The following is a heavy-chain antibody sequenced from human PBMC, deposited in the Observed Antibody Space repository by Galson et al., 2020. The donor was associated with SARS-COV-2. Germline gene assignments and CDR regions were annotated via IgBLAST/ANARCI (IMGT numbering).Heavy chain of an antibody. Sequence: SETLSLTCAVYGGYLSGYYWSWIRQPPGKGLEWIGEINHSGNTNYNPSLTSRVTISVDTSKNQFSLKLSSVTAADTAVYYCARVVAYYGSGSYYNRNPHYYYYYMDVWGKGTTVTISS. CDR3: ARVVAYYGSGSYYNRNPHYYYYYMDV. J-gene: IGHJ6*03. D-gene: IGHD3-10*01. CDR2: INHSGNT. CDR1: GGYLSGYY. V-gene: IGHV4-34*01.